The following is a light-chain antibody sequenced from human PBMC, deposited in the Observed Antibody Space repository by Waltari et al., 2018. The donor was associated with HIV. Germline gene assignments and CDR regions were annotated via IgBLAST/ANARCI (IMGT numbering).Light chain of an antibody. J-gene: IGKJ1*01. V-gene: IGKV3D-15*01. CDR1: QSISSK. CDR3: HQYGDWPPWT. Sequence: ELVMTQSPATLSVSPGERVTLPCRASQSISSKLAWYQQRPGQAPRLLIYGASTRATDIPARFSGSGSGTEFTLTISSLQAEDFAVYYCHQYGDWPPWTFGQGTKVEIK. CDR2: GAS.